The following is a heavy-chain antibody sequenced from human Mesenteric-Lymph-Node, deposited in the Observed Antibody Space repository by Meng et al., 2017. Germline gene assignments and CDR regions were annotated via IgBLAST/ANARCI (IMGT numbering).Heavy chain of an antibody. CDR3: SRVRPFGYSSWSDHFDY. CDR1: GFTFSSYE. CDR2: ISSSGSTI. D-gene: IGHD6-6*01. V-gene: IGHV3-48*03. Sequence: GESLKISCAASGFTFSSYEMNWVRQAPGKGLEWVSYISSSGSTIYYADSVKGRFTISRDNANNSLYLKINSLRAEDTAVYYCSRVRPFGYSSWSDHFDYWGQGTLVTVSS. J-gene: IGHJ4*02.